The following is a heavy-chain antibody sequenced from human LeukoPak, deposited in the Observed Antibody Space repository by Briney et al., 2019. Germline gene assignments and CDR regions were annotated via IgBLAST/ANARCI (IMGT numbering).Heavy chain of an antibody. CDR1: GGTFSSYA. J-gene: IGHJ6*02. V-gene: IGHV1-69*01. Sequence: SVRVSCKASGGTFSSYAISWVRQAPGQGLEWMGGIIPIFGTANYAQKFQGRVTITADESTSTAYMELSSLRSEDTAVYYCARGIITIFGVVINNYYYYGMDVWGQGTTVTVSS. D-gene: IGHD3-3*01. CDR3: ARGIITIFGVVINNYYYYGMDV. CDR2: IIPIFGTA.